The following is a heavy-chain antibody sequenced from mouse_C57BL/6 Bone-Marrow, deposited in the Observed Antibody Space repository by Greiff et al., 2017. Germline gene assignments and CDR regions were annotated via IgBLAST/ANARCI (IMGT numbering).Heavy chain of an antibody. V-gene: IGHV1-81*01. Sequence: QVQLQQSGAELARPGASVKLSCKASGYTFTSYGISWVKQRTGQGLEWIGEIYPRSGNTYYNEKFKGQATLTADKSSSTAYMELLNLTAVNSAVYFCARSGGYYLDYWGQGTTLTVSS. CDR2: IYPRSGNT. D-gene: IGHD1-1*02. J-gene: IGHJ2*01. CDR3: ARSGGYYLDY. CDR1: GYTFTSYG.